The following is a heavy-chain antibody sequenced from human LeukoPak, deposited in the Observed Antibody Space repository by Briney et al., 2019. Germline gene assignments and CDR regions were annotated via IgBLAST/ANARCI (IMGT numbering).Heavy chain of an antibody. J-gene: IGHJ4*02. CDR3: AHGTDYDFWSGSSGGFDY. V-gene: IGHV2-5*01. CDR2: IYWHAAK. D-gene: IGHD3-3*01. Sequence: SGPTLVKPTQTHTLTCTFSGFSLSTSGVGVGWIRQPPGKALEWLALIYWHAAKRYSPSLHSSLTITKDTSNNQVVLTMTNMDPVDTATYYCAHGTDYDFWSGSSGGFDYWGQGTLVTVSS. CDR1: GFSLSTSGVG.